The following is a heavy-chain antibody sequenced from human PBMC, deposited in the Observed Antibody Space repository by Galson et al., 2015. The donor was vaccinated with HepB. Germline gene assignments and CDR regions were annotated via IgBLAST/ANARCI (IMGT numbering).Heavy chain of an antibody. D-gene: IGHD3-16*01. CDR1: GFTFSSYS. CDR3: ARCPSLRANWFDP. V-gene: IGHV3-48*02. Sequence: SLRLSCAASGFTFSSYSMNWVRQAPGKGLEWVSYISSSSSTIYYADSVKGRFTISRDNAKNSLYLQMNSLRDEDTAVYYCARCPSLRANWFDPWGQGTLVTVSS. CDR2: ISSSSSTI. J-gene: IGHJ5*02.